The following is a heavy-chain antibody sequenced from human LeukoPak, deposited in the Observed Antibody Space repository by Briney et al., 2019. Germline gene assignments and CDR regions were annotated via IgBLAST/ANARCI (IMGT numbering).Heavy chain of an antibody. V-gene: IGHV1-2*02. CDR2: INPNTGGT. Sequence: ASVKVSCKASGYTFTGYYMHWVRQAPGQGLVWMGWINPNTGGTNYAQKFQGRVTMTRDTSISTAYMELSRLRSDDTAVYYCARAIIMVRGVDYWGQGTLVTVSS. J-gene: IGHJ4*02. CDR1: GYTFTGYY. D-gene: IGHD3-10*01. CDR3: ARAIIMVRGVDY.